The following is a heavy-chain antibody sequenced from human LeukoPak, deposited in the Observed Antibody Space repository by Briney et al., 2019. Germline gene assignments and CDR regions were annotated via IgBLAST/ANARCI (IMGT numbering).Heavy chain of an antibody. CDR2: INTYTGNP. CDR3: AKSTYCGTDCYIRDY. V-gene: IGHV7-4-1*02. CDR1: GYTFTKYG. D-gene: IGHD2-21*02. Sequence: ASVKGSCKTSGYTFTKYGMNWVRQAPGQGLEWMGWINTYTGNPTYAQGFTGRFVFSFDTSVSTAYLQISSLKDEDTAVYYCAKSTYCGTDCYIRDYWGQGTLVTVSS. J-gene: IGHJ4*02.